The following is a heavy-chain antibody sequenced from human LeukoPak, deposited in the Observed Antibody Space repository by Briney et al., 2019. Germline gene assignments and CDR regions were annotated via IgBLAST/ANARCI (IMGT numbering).Heavy chain of an antibody. J-gene: IGHJ4*02. D-gene: IGHD3-22*01. CDR1: GGTFSSYA. Sequence: ASVKVSCKASGGTFSSYAISWVRQAPGQGLEWMGGIIPIFGTANYAQKFQGRVTITADESTSTAYMELSSLRSEDTAVYYCARAESYYYDSSGYSGFDYWGQGTLVTVSS. CDR2: IIPIFGTA. V-gene: IGHV1-69*13. CDR3: ARAESYYYDSSGYSGFDY.